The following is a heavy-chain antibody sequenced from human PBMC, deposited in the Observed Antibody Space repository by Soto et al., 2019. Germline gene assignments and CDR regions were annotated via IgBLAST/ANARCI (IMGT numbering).Heavy chain of an antibody. D-gene: IGHD3-16*01. CDR2: IKYDGTEK. J-gene: IGHJ5*02. Sequence: GGSLRLSCVVSGFSFKDYWMSWVRQAPGKGLEWVANIKYDGTEKYYVDDVKGRFTISRDNTKNSMYLQMNGVGAEDTALYYCVRQQYDFLVDPWGQGTLVTVSS. CDR3: VRQQYDFLVDP. CDR1: GFSFKDYW. V-gene: IGHV3-7*01.